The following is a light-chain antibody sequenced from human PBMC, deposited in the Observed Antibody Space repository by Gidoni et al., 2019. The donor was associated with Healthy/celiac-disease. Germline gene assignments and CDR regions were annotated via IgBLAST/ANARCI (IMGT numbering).Light chain of an antibody. CDR3: YSTDSSGNHRV. CDR1: DVPKKS. Sequence: SYELTQPPSVSVSPGHTARITCSGDDVPKKSAFWYQQKSGQAPVLIISEDSKRPSGIPDRFSGSSSGTMATLTISVAQVEDEADYYCYSTDSSGNHRVFGGGTKLTVL. CDR2: EDS. V-gene: IGLV3-10*01. J-gene: IGLJ3*02.